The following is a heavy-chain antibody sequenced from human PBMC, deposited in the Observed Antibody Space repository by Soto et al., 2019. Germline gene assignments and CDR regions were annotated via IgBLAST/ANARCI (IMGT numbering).Heavy chain of an antibody. CDR2: IYYSGST. D-gene: IGHD6-6*01. V-gene: IGHV4-59*01. J-gene: IGHJ4*02. Sequence: SETLSLTCTVSGGSISSYYWSWIRQPPGKGLEWIGYIYYSGSTNYNPSLKSRVNISVDTSKNQFSLKLSSVTAADTAVYYCARDSTGSESSSSFDYWGQGTLVTVSS. CDR3: ARDSTGSESSSSFDY. CDR1: GGSISSYY.